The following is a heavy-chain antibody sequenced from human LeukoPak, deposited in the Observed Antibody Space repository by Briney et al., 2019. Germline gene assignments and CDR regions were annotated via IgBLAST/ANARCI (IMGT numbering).Heavy chain of an antibody. V-gene: IGHV3-30*04. CDR1: GFTFSSYA. Sequence: GGSLRLSCAASGFTFSSYAMHWVRQAPGKGLEWVAVISYDGSNKYYADSVKGRFTISRDNSKNTLYLQMNSLRAEDTAVYYCARDQQGYSSSSDFDYWGQGTLVTVSS. D-gene: IGHD6-6*01. CDR2: ISYDGSNK. J-gene: IGHJ4*02. CDR3: ARDQQGYSSSSDFDY.